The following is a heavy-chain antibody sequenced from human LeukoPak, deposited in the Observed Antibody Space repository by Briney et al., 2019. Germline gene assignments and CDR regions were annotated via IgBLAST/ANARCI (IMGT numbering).Heavy chain of an antibody. CDR2: IYYSGST. CDR3: ARLPRDPMASGNYFDY. D-gene: IGHD3-10*01. CDR1: SGSISNSNYY. V-gene: IGHV4-39*01. J-gene: IGHJ4*02. Sequence: SETLSLTCTVSSGSISNSNYYWTWIRQPPGKGLEWIGSIYYSGSTYYNPSLKSRVTISVDTSKNQFSLKLSSVTAADTAVYYCARLPRDPMASGNYFDYWGQGTLVTVSS.